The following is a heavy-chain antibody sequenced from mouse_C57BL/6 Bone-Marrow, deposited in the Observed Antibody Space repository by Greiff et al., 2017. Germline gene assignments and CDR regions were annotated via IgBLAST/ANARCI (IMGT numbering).Heavy chain of an antibody. CDR2: IDPETGGT. Sequence: QVQLQQSGAELVRPGASVTLSCKASGYTFTDYEMHWVKQTPVHGLEWIGAIDPETGGTDYNQKFKGKAILTADKSSSTAYMELRSLTSGDSAVYYCSRDYGSSYFDYWGQGTTLTVSS. V-gene: IGHV1-15*01. D-gene: IGHD1-1*01. CDR1: GYTFTDYE. J-gene: IGHJ2*01. CDR3: SRDYGSSYFDY.